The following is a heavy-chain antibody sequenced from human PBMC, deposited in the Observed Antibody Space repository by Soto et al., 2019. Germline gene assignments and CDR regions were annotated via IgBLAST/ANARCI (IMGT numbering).Heavy chain of an antibody. D-gene: IGHD3-10*01. J-gene: IGHJ4*02. CDR1: GGSLSSSSYF. Sequence: SETLSLTCAVSGGSLSSSSYFWAWIRQPPGKGLEWIGSIEHIGSTYYNPSLKSRLTMSVDASKNQFSLILTSVTAADTAVYYCARQQIIMIRGAPDSDYWGQGTLVTVSS. V-gene: IGHV4-39*01. CDR2: IEHIGST. CDR3: ARQQIIMIRGAPDSDY.